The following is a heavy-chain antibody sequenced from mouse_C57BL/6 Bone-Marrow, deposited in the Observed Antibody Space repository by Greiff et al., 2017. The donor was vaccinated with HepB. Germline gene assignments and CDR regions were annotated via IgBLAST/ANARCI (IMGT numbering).Heavy chain of an antibody. Sequence: VMLVVSVAELARPGASVKLSCKASGYTFTSYGISWVKQRTGQGLEWIGEIYPRSGNTYYNEKFKGKATLTADKSSSTAYMELRSLTSEDSAVYFCANPLLLRWAEGFAYRGPGPLGTASA. V-gene: IGHV1-81*01. CDR3: ANPLLLRWAEGFAY. CDR1: GYTFTSYG. J-gene: IGHJ3*01. CDR2: IYPRSGNT. D-gene: IGHD1-1*01.